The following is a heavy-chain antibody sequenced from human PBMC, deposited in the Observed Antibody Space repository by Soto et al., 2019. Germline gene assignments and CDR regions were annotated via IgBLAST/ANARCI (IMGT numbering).Heavy chain of an antibody. D-gene: IGHD2-2*01. CDR1: GYSFTSLD. J-gene: IGHJ5*02. V-gene: IGHV1-8*01. CDR3: ASGYCSNTTCYP. CDR2: MQPSSGRT. Sequence: ASVKVSCKASGYSFTSLDINWVRQTTGQGLEWMGWMQPSSGRTGYAQKFQGRVTMTRDTSISTAYMELSRLRSDDTAVYYCASGYCSNTTCYPSGQGTLVTVSS.